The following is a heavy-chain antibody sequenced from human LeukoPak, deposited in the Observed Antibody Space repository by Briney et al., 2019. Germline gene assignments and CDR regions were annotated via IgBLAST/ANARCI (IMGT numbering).Heavy chain of an antibody. J-gene: IGHJ4*02. CDR1: GYIFTTYG. CDR2: TSGYNGNT. Sequence: GASVKVSCKASGYIFTTYGISWVRQAPGQGLEWMGWTSGYNGNTNYAQKLQGRVTMTTDTSTSTAYMELGSLRSDDTAVYYCAREKDKYYYDSSGYPFDYWGQGTLVTVSS. V-gene: IGHV1-18*01. D-gene: IGHD3-22*01. CDR3: AREKDKYYYDSSGYPFDY.